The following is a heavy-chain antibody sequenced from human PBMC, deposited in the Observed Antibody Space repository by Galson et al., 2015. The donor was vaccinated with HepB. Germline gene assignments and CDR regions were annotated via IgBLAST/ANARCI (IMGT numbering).Heavy chain of an antibody. J-gene: IGHJ4*02. CDR2: IHDSGST. Sequence: TLSLTCSVSGGSISRGGYYWSWVRQHPAKGLEWIGYIHDSGSTNYNPSLESRFTISADMSLNQFSLKVDSVTAADTALYYCARVDYYFDFRGQGILVTVSS. CDR3: ARVDYYFDF. D-gene: IGHD3/OR15-3a*01. CDR1: GGSISRGGYY. V-gene: IGHV4-31*03.